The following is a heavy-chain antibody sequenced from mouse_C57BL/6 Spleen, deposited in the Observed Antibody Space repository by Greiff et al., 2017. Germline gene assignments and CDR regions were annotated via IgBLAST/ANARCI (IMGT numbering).Heavy chain of an antibody. Sequence: VQLQQSGPELVKPGASVKISCKASGYAFSSSWMNWVKQRPGKGLEWIGRIYPGDGDTNYNGKFKGKATLTADKSSSTAYMQLSSLTSEDAAVYFCARGGYYYGKDYWGQGTTLTVSS. CDR3: ARGGYYYGKDY. CDR1: GYAFSSSW. D-gene: IGHD1-1*01. V-gene: IGHV1-82*01. J-gene: IGHJ2*01. CDR2: IYPGDGDT.